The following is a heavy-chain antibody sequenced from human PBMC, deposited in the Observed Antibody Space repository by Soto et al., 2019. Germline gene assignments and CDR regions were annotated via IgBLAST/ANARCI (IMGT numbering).Heavy chain of an antibody. J-gene: IGHJ5*02. D-gene: IGHD6-13*01. CDR2: IYPGDSDT. V-gene: IGHV5-51*01. CDR1: GYSFINYW. CDR3: ARQPYSSTLHPGGWFDP. Sequence: EVQLVQSGAEVKKPGESLKISCKGSGYSFINYWIAWVRQVPGEGLEWMGIIYPGDSDTRYSPSFQGQVTNSADKSISTACLQWSSLKASDTAIYFCARQPYSSTLHPGGWFDPWGQGTLVTVSS.